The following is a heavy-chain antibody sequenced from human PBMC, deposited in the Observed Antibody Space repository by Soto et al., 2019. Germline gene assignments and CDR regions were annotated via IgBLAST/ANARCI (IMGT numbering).Heavy chain of an antibody. Sequence: QVQLVQSGAEVKKPGSSVKVSCKASGGTFSSYAISWVRQAPGQGLEWMGGIIPIFGTANYAQKFQGRVTITADESTSTAYMELSSLRSAETAVYYCARVFWQREGPYYYYYGMDVWGQGTTVTVSS. J-gene: IGHJ6*02. CDR2: IIPIFGTA. V-gene: IGHV1-69*01. CDR1: GGTFSSYA. D-gene: IGHD1-26*01. CDR3: ARVFWQREGPYYYYYGMDV.